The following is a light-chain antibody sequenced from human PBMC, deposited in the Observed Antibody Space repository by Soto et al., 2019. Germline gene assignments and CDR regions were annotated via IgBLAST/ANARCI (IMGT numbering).Light chain of an antibody. V-gene: IGLV2-8*01. Sequence: QSVLTRPPSASGSPGQSVTISCTGTSSDVGGYNFVSWYQQHPGKAPKLMIYEVIKRPSGVPDRFSGSKSGNTASLTVSGLQAEDEADYYCSSYAGGNEVIFGGGTKLTVL. CDR3: SSYAGGNEVI. CDR1: SSDVGGYNF. J-gene: IGLJ2*01. CDR2: EVI.